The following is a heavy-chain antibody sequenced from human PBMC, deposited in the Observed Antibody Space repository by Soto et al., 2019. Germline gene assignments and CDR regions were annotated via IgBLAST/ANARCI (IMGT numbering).Heavy chain of an antibody. J-gene: IGHJ4*02. CDR3: AREHRGATGY. Sequence: EVQLVESGGGLVQPGGSLRLSCAASGFTFSIFGMNWVRQAPGKGLEWVSYISSSSSTIYYADSVKGRFTISRDNAQHSLYLQMNSLRDDDTAVYYCAREHRGATGYWGQGTLVTVSS. D-gene: IGHD1-26*01. CDR1: GFTFSIFG. V-gene: IGHV3-48*02. CDR2: ISSSSSTI.